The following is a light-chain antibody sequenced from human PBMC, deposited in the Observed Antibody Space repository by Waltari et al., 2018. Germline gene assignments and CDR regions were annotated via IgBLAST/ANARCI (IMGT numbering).Light chain of an antibody. CDR3: QSYDSSLSGV. Sequence: QSVLTQPPSVSGAPGQRVTISCTGSSPNIGAGYDVHWYQQLPGTAPNLLLYGNSNRPSGVPDRFSGSKSGTSASLAITGLQAEDEADYYCQSYDSSLSGVFGGGTKLTVL. V-gene: IGLV1-40*01. J-gene: IGLJ2*01. CDR1: SPNIGAGYD. CDR2: GNS.